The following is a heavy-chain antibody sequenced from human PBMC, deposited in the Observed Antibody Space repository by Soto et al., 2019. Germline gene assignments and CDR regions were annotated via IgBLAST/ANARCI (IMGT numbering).Heavy chain of an antibody. CDR1: GFTFNAHA. CDR3: VKDWTGNKCPCLDV. D-gene: IGHD3-9*01. J-gene: IGHJ6*02. Sequence: EVEVLESRGGLQQPGGSLRLSCVASGFTFNAHAMTWVRQGPGVGLEWTSSISGDGKSTYYAGSVKGRFTVSRDNSKNTLTLEMNSLRVEDTATYYCVKDWTGNKCPCLDVWGQGTTVTVSS. V-gene: IGHV3-23*01. CDR2: ISGDGKST.